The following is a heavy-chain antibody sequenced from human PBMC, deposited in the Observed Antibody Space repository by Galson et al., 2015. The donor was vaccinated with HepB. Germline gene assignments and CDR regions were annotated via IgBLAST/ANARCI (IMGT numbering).Heavy chain of an antibody. Sequence: SLRLSCAASGFTFSSYAMHWVRQAPGKGLEWVAVISYDGSNKYYADSVKGRFTISRDNSKNTLYLQMNSLRAEDTAVYYCARFRSGYSAFDIWGQGTMVTVSS. CDR3: ARFRSGYSAFDI. D-gene: IGHD3-22*01. CDR1: GFTFSSYA. J-gene: IGHJ3*02. V-gene: IGHV3-30*04. CDR2: ISYDGSNK.